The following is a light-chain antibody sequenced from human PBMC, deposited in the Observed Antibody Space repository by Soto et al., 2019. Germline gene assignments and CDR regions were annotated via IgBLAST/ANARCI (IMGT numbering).Light chain of an antibody. CDR2: EVS. CDR1: SSDVGGYNY. CDR3: SSYTSSSVV. Sequence: QSALTQPASVSGSPGQSITISCTGTSSDVGGYNYVSWYQQHPGEAPKLMIYEVSNRPSGVSNRFSGSKSGNTASLTISGLRAEDEADYYCSSYTSSSVVFGGGTKLTVL. V-gene: IGLV2-14*01. J-gene: IGLJ2*01.